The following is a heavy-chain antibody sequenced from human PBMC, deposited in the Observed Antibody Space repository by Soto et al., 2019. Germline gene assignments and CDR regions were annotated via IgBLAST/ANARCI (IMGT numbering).Heavy chain of an antibody. CDR1: GYTFNYQH. D-gene: IGHD6-13*01. CDR3: AREAYSTSWYYFDF. CDR2: INPNGGGT. J-gene: IGHJ4*02. Sequence: GASVKVSCKASGYTFNYQHLHWVRQAPGQGLEWRGIINPNGGGTRYAQKFQGRVTMTRETFTSTVFMELDSVTSDDTAVYFCAREAYSTSWYYFDFWGQGTLVTVSS. V-gene: IGHV1-46*02.